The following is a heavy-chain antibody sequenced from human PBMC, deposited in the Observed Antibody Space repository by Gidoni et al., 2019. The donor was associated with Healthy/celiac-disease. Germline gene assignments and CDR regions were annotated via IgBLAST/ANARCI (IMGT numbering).Heavy chain of an antibody. D-gene: IGHD3-3*01. Sequence: EVQLVESGGGLVQPGRSLRLSCTASGFTFGDYAMSWVRQAPGKGLEWVGFIRSKAYGGTTEYAASVKGRFTISRDDSKSIAYLQMNSLKTEDTAVYYCTSGHYYDFWSGPFDYWGQGTLVTVSS. CDR3: TSGHYYDFWSGPFDY. J-gene: IGHJ4*02. CDR2: IRSKAYGGTT. CDR1: GFTFGDYA. V-gene: IGHV3-49*04.